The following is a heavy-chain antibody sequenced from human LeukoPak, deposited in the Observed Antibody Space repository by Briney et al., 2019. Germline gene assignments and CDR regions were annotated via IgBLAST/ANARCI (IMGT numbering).Heavy chain of an antibody. Sequence: PSETLSLTCTVSGGSISSYYWSWIRQPAGKGLEWIGRIYTSGSTNYNPSLKSRVTMSVDTSKNQFSLKLSSVTAADTAVYCCARDPLAVAGISPNWFDPWGQGTLVTVSS. CDR1: GGSISSYY. J-gene: IGHJ5*02. CDR3: ARDPLAVAGISPNWFDP. CDR2: IYTSGST. V-gene: IGHV4-4*07. D-gene: IGHD6-19*01.